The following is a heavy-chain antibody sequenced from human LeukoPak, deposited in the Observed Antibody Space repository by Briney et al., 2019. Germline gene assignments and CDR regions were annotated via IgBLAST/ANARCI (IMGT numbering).Heavy chain of an antibody. Sequence: PGGSLRLSCAASGFTVSGNYMSWVRQAPGKGLEWVSTIYSGGSTYYADSVKGRFTISRDNSKNTLYLQMNSLRAEDTAVYYCVGTIASRGSEYWGQGALVTVSS. D-gene: IGHD6-6*01. V-gene: IGHV3-53*01. CDR1: GFTVSGNY. J-gene: IGHJ4*02. CDR3: VGTIASRGSEY. CDR2: IYSGGST.